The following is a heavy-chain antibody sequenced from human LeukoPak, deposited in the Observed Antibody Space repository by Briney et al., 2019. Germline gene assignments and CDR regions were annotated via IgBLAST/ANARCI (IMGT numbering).Heavy chain of an antibody. V-gene: IGHV4-4*07. CDR2: IYTSGST. J-gene: IGHJ5*02. Sequence: SETLSHTCTVSGGSISSYYWSWIRQPAGKGLEWIGRIYTSGSTNYNPSLKSRVTMSVDTSKNQFSLKLSSVTAADTAVYYCARDTGSSWPSGFDPWGQGTLVTVSS. D-gene: IGHD6-13*01. CDR1: GGSISSYY. CDR3: ARDTGSSWPSGFDP.